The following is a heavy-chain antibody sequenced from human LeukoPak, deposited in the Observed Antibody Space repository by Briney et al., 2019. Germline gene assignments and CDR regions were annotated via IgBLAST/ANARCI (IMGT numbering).Heavy chain of an antibody. Sequence: GGSLRLSCAASGFTFSSYAMSWVRQAPGKGLEWVSVISNSGGSTYYADSVKGRFTISRDNAKNSLYLQMNSLRAEDTAVYYCARELGGGYFDYWGQGTLVTVSS. CDR2: ISNSGGST. CDR1: GFTFSSYA. J-gene: IGHJ4*02. D-gene: IGHD3-16*01. CDR3: ARELGGGYFDY. V-gene: IGHV3-23*01.